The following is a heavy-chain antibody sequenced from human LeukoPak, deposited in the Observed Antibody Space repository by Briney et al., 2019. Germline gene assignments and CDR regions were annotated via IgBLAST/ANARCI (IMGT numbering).Heavy chain of an antibody. V-gene: IGHV4-34*01. D-gene: IGHD3-22*01. J-gene: IGHJ4*02. Sequence: SETLSLTCAVYGGSFSGYYWSWIRQPPGKGLEWIGEINHSGSTNYNPSLKSRVTISVDTSKTQFSLKLSSVTAADTAVYYCARDAYYYDSSGYGFDYWGQGTLVTVSS. CDR2: INHSGST. CDR1: GGSFSGYY. CDR3: ARDAYYYDSSGYGFDY.